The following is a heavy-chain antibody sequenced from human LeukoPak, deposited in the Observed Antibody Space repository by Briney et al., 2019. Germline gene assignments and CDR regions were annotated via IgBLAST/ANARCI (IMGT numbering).Heavy chain of an antibody. V-gene: IGHV3-21*04. CDR1: GFTFSSYS. Sequence: GGSLRLSCAASGFTFSSYSMNWVRQAPGKGLEWVSSISSSSSYIYYADSVKGRFTNSRDNSKNTLYLQMSSLRAEDTAVYYCAHHGGGTIRLGAFDIWGQGTMVTVSS. D-gene: IGHD3-3*01. CDR3: AHHGGGTIRLGAFDI. CDR2: ISSSSSYI. J-gene: IGHJ3*02.